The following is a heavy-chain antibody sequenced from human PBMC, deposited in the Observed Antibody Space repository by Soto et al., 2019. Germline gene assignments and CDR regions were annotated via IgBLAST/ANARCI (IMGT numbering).Heavy chain of an antibody. CDR1: GGTFSSYA. J-gene: IGHJ5*02. D-gene: IGHD3-22*01. CDR3: AREVALVITIGNWFDP. V-gene: IGHV1-69*13. CDR2: IIPIFGTA. Sequence: EASVKVSCKASGGTFSSYAISWVRQAPGQGLEWMGGIIPIFGTANYAQKFQGRVTITADESTSTAYMELSSLRSEDTAVYYCAREVALVITIGNWFDPWGQGTLVTVSS.